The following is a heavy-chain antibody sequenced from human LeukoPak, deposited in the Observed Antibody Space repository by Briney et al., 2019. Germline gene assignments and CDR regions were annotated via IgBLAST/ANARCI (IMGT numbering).Heavy chain of an antibody. D-gene: IGHD6-19*01. CDR1: GFTFSTFA. CDR2: IYSGGST. J-gene: IGHJ4*02. V-gene: IGHV3-66*01. Sequence: PGGSLRLSCAASGFTFSTFAMTWVRQAPGKGLEWVSVIYSGGSTYYADSVKGRFTISRDNSKNTLYLQMNSLRAEDTAAYYCARDEYSSGLLDYWGQGTLVTVSS. CDR3: ARDEYSSGLLDY.